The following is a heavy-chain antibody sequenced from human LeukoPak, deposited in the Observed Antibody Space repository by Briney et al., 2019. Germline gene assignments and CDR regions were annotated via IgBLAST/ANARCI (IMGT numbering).Heavy chain of an antibody. CDR1: GGSISSYY. Sequence: SETLSLTCTVSGGSISSYYWSWIRQPPGKGLEWIGYIYTSGSTNYNPSLKSRVTISVDTSKNQFSLKLSSVTAADTAVYYCARVPYRSGWDFDYWGQGTLVTVSS. D-gene: IGHD6-19*01. V-gene: IGHV4-4*09. J-gene: IGHJ4*02. CDR2: IYTSGST. CDR3: ARVPYRSGWDFDY.